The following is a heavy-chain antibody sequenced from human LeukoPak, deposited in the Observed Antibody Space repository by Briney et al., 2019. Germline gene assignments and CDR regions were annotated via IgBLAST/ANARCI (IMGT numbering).Heavy chain of an antibody. V-gene: IGHV3-30*04. J-gene: IGHJ4*02. D-gene: IGHD6-13*01. CDR2: ISYDGSNK. Sequence: QPGGSLRLSCAASGFTFGSYAMHWVRQAPGKGLEWVAVISYDGSNKYYADSVKGRFTISRDNSKNTLYLQMNSLRAEDTAVYYCARVLRIAAADPFDYWGQGTLVTVSS. CDR1: GFTFGSYA. CDR3: ARVLRIAAADPFDY.